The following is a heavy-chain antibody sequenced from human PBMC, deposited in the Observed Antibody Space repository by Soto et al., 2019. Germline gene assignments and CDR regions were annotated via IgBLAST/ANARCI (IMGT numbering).Heavy chain of an antibody. V-gene: IGHV3-23*01. D-gene: IGHD3-10*01. CDR2: ISGSGGST. CDR3: AKDPKVAYYGSGSSNWFDP. Sequence: EVQLLESGGGLVQPGGSLRLSCAASGFIFSSYAMSWVRQAPGKRLEWVSAISGSGGSTYYADSVKGRFTISRDNAKNTMYLQMNSLRAEDTAVYYCAKDPKVAYYGSGSSNWFDPWGQGTLVTVSS. J-gene: IGHJ5*02. CDR1: GFIFSSYA.